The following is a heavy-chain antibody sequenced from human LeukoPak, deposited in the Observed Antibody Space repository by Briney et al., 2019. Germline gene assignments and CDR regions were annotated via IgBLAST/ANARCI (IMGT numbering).Heavy chain of an antibody. CDR1: GYTFTSYY. D-gene: IGHD3-22*01. J-gene: IGHJ4*02. CDR2: INPSGGST. CDR3: ARDRGDYYDSSGSIGY. Sequence: ASVKVSCKASGYTFTSYYMHWVRQAPGQGLEWMGIINPSGGSTSYAQKFQGGVTMTRDTSTSTVYMELSSLRSEDTAVYYCARDRGDYYDSSGSIGYWGQGTLVTVSS. V-gene: IGHV1-46*01.